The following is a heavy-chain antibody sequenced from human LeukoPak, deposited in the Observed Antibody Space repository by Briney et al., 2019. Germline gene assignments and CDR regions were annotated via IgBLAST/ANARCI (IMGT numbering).Heavy chain of an antibody. CDR2: INPNGGST. CDR1: GYTFTNYY. J-gene: IGHJ4*02. Sequence: GASVKLSCKASGYTFTNYYMHWVRQAPGQGLEWRGIINPNGGSTSYAQKFQGRVTMTRDTSTSTVYMELSSLRSDDTAVYYCARAPYSSSWFVTLDYWGQGTLVTVSS. D-gene: IGHD6-13*01. V-gene: IGHV1-46*01. CDR3: ARAPYSSSWFVTLDY.